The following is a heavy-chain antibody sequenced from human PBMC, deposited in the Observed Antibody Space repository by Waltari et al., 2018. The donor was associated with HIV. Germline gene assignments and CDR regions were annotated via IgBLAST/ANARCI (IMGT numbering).Heavy chain of an antibody. V-gene: IGHV4-59*01. Sequence: QVQLPESGPGLVKPSETLSLTCTVSGGSISSYFWSWIRQPPGKGLEWIGYIYYTGNTNYNPSLKSRVTISVDTSKNQFSLRLTSLTAADTAVYYCAGVEYSTSGPGYWGQGTLVTVSS. D-gene: IGHD6-6*01. CDR2: IYYTGNT. CDR3: AGVEYSTSGPGY. J-gene: IGHJ4*02. CDR1: GGSISSYF.